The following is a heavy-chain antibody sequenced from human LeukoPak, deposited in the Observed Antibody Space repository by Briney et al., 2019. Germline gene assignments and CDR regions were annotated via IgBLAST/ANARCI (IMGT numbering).Heavy chain of an antibody. J-gene: IGHJ1*01. CDR3: ARDWGIEYSSSRRYYFQH. Sequence: PGGSLRLSCAASGFTFTNSAMSWVRQAPGKGLEWVANIKQDGSEKYYVDSVKGRFTISRDNAKNSLYLQMNSLRAEDTAVYYCARDWGIEYSSSRRYYFQHWGQGTLVTVSS. CDR2: IKQDGSEK. CDR1: GFTFTNSA. D-gene: IGHD6-13*01. V-gene: IGHV3-7*01.